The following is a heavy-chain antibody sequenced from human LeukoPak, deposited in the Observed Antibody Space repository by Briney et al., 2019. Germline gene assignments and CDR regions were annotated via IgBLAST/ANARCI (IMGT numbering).Heavy chain of an antibody. Sequence: SETLSLTCAVYGGSFSGYYWRWIRQPPGKGLGWIGEINHSGSINYNPSLKSRVTISVDTSKKQFSLKLSSVTAADTAVYYCARGRRQWLVRSVYFDYWGQGTLVTVSS. CDR2: INHSGSI. CDR3: ARGRRQWLVRSVYFDY. J-gene: IGHJ4*02. D-gene: IGHD6-19*01. V-gene: IGHV4-34*01. CDR1: GGSFSGYY.